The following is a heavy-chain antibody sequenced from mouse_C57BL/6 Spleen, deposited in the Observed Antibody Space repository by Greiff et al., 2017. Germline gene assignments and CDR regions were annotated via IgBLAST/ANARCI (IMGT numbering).Heavy chain of an antibody. Sequence: QVQLKQSGAELARPGASVKLSCKASGYTFTSYGISWVKQRTGQGLELIGEIYPRSGNPYYNEKFKGKATLTADKSSSTAYMELRSLTSEDSAVYFCAREDGNYDAMDYWGQGTSVTVSS. CDR1: GYTFTSYG. J-gene: IGHJ4*01. CDR3: AREDGNYDAMDY. V-gene: IGHV1-81*01. D-gene: IGHD2-1*01. CDR2: IYPRSGNP.